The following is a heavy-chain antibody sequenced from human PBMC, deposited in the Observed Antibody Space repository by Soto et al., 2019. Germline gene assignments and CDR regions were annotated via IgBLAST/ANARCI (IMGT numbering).Heavy chain of an antibody. V-gene: IGHV4-59*01. Sequence: SETLSLTCTVSGGSISSYYWSWIRQPPGKGLEWIGYIYYSGSTNYNPSLKSRVTISVDTSKDQFSLKLSSVTAADTAVYYCASELTPIWFDPWGQGTLVTVSS. CDR2: IYYSGST. D-gene: IGHD3-9*01. CDR3: ASELTPIWFDP. CDR1: GGSISSYY. J-gene: IGHJ5*02.